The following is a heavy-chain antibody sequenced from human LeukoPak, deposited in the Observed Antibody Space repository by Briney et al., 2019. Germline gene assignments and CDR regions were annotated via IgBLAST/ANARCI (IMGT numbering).Heavy chain of an antibody. Sequence: GGSLRLSCAASGFTFSSYAMSWVRQPPGKGLEWVSGISGSGDNTYYADSVKGRFTISRDNAKNTLYLQMNSLRVEDTAVYYCARDDPTVTTGPPVGSWGQGTLVTVSS. CDR1: GFTFSSYA. J-gene: IGHJ4*02. CDR2: ISGSGDNT. D-gene: IGHD4-17*01. V-gene: IGHV3-23*01. CDR3: ARDDPTVTTGPPVGS.